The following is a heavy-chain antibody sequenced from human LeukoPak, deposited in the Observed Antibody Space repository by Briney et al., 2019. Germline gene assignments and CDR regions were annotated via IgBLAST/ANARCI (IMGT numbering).Heavy chain of an antibody. D-gene: IGHD2/OR15-2a*01. Sequence: SETLSLTCTVSGGSISSNYWTWIRQPAGKGLEWIGRIYTSGSYNYNPSLNSRVTMSVDTSRNQVSLRVRSVTAADTAVYYCETEGDSTAELAYWGQGTLVTVSS. CDR2: IYTSGSY. CDR3: ETEGDSTAELAY. CDR1: GGSISSNY. J-gene: IGHJ4*02. V-gene: IGHV4-4*07.